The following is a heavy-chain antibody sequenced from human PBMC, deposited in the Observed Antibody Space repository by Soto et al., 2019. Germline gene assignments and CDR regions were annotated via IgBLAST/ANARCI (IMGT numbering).Heavy chain of an antibody. Sequence: PSETLSLTCAVSGGSISSYYWSWIRQPPGKGLEWIGYIYSSGNTNYNPSLKSPVTISVDTSKNQFSLKLTSVTAADTAVYYCARAAGFGEIFFDYWGQGTLVTVSS. CDR1: GGSISSYY. V-gene: IGHV4-59*01. CDR2: IYSSGNT. D-gene: IGHD3-10*01. CDR3: ARAAGFGEIFFDY. J-gene: IGHJ4*02.